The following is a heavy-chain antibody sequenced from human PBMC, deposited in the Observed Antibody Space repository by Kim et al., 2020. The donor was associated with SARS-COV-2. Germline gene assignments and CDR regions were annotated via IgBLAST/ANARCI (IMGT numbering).Heavy chain of an antibody. D-gene: IGHD2-15*01. CDR1: GGTFSSYA. CDR3: ARGARWIEYCSGGSCYETLDY. CDR2: IIPIFGTA. Sequence: SVKVSCKASGGTFSSYAISWVRQAPGQGLEWMGGIIPIFGTANYAQKFQGRVTITADESTSTAYMELSSLRSEDTAMYYCARGARWIEYCSGGSCYETLDYWGQGTLVTVSS. J-gene: IGHJ4*02. V-gene: IGHV1-69*13.